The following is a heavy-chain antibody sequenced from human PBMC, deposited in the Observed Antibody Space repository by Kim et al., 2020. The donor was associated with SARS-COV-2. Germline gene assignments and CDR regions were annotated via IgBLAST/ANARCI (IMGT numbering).Heavy chain of an antibody. CDR1: GYTFTSYA. V-gene: IGHV7-4-1*02. D-gene: IGHD6-19*01. CDR2: INTNTGNP. CDR3: AREARGWAYYYGMDV. J-gene: IGHJ6*02. Sequence: ASVKVSCKASGYTFTSYAMNWVRQAPGQGLEWMGWINTNTGNPTYAQGFTGRFVFSLDTSVSTAYLQISSLKAEDTAVYYCAREARGWAYYYGMDVWGQGTTVTVSS.